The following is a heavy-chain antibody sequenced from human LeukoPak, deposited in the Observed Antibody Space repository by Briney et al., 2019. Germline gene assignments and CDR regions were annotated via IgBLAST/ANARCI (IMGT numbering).Heavy chain of an antibody. CDR3: ARDYSDYFDY. D-gene: IGHD4-11*01. CDR2: IYYSGST. J-gene: IGHJ4*02. CDR1: GGSISNYY. Sequence: SETLSLTCTVSGGSISNYYWSWIRQPPGKGLEWIGYIYYSGSTNYNPSLKSRVIISVDTSKNQFSLKLSSVAAADTAVYYCARDYSDYFDYWGQGTLVTVSS. V-gene: IGHV4-59*01.